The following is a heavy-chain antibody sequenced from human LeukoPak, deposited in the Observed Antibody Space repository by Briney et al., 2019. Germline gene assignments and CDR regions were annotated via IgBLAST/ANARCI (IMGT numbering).Heavy chain of an antibody. Sequence: PGGSLRLSCAASAFTVSSNYMSRVRQAPGTGLQWVSGIYSGGSTYYADSVKGRFTISRDNSKNTLYLQMNSLRAEDTAVYYCARGPNSGYGMWGQGTLVTVSS. CDR2: IYSGGST. CDR1: AFTVSSNY. D-gene: IGHD5-12*01. V-gene: IGHV3-53*01. CDR3: ARGPNSGYGM. J-gene: IGHJ4*02.